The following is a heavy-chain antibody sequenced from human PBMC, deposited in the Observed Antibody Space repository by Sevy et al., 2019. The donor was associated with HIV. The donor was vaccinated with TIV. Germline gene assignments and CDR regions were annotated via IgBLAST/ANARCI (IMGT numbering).Heavy chain of an antibody. Sequence: GSLRLSCAASGFTFSSYSMNWVRQAPGKGLEWVSCISSSSSYIYYADSVKGRFTISRDNAKNSLYLQMNSLRAEDTAVYYCARDEVYCGGDCYSFGMDVWGQGTTVTVSS. CDR1: GFTFSSYS. D-gene: IGHD2-21*02. V-gene: IGHV3-21*01. CDR2: ISSSSSYI. CDR3: ARDEVYCGGDCYSFGMDV. J-gene: IGHJ6*02.